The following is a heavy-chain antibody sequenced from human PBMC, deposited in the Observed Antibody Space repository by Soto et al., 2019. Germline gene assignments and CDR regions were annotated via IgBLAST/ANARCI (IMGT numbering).Heavy chain of an antibody. D-gene: IGHD3-10*01. V-gene: IGHV3-23*01. CDR2: ISGHGDAT. J-gene: IGHJ4*02. CDR3: ANSRVSMVRGLIIIPNY. Sequence: LGGSLRLSCAASGFPFTGYAMSWVRQAPGKGLEWVSAISGHGDATFYADSVKGRFTISRDNSKNTLYLHMNSLRAEDTALYYCANSRVSMVRGLIIIPNYWGQGTLVTVS. CDR1: GFPFTGYA.